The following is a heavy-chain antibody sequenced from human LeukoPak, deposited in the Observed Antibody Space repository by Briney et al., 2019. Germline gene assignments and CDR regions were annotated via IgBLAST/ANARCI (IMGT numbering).Heavy chain of an antibody. D-gene: IGHD5-18*01. CDR2: IYPGDSDT. CDR1: GYSFTSYW. Sequence: GESLKISCQGSGYSFTSYWIGWVRQMPGKGLEWMGIIYPGDSDTRYSPSFQGQVTISADKSISTAYLQWSSLKASDTAMYYCARRGYSYGYVLPFDYWGQGTLVTVSS. V-gene: IGHV5-51*01. J-gene: IGHJ4*02. CDR3: ARRGYSYGYVLPFDY.